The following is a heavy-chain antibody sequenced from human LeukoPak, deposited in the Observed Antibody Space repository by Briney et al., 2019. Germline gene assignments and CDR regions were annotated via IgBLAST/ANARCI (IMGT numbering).Heavy chain of an antibody. V-gene: IGHV1-18*01. CDR2: ISAYNGNT. Sequence: ASVKVSCKASGYTFTSYGISWVRQAPGQGLEWMGWISAYNGNTNYSQKLQGRVTMTTDTSTSTAYMELMSLRSDDTAVYYCARDLQRTIFGVVYLDYWGQGTLVTVSS. D-gene: IGHD3-3*01. CDR1: GYTFTSYG. CDR3: ARDLQRTIFGVVYLDY. J-gene: IGHJ4*02.